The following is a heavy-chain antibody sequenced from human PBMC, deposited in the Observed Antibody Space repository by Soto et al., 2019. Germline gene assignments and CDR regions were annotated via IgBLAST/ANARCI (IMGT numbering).Heavy chain of an antibody. CDR1: GFTFSSYA. V-gene: IGHV3-23*01. Sequence: EVQLLESGGDLVQPGGSLRLSCAASGFTFSSYAMSWVRQAPGKGLEWVSVISGSGDSTYYADSVKGRFTISRDNSKNTLYLQMNSLRAEDTAVYYCARRGSGSYYDYWGQGTLVTVSS. J-gene: IGHJ4*02. CDR3: ARRGSGSYYDY. D-gene: IGHD1-26*01. CDR2: ISGSGDST.